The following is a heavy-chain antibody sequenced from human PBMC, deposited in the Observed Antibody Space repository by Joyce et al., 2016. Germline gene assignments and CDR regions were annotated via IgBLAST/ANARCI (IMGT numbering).Heavy chain of an antibody. J-gene: IGHJ4*02. CDR3: ARLYSGNSVDY. Sequence: QLHLQESGPGLVKPSETLSLTCTVSGGSMSSISFYGGWIRKPRGKGLEWIGSISYSGNTYYNPSLKGRVTTAIDTSKNQFSLDLTSVTAADTAVYYCARLYSGNSVDYWGQGTLVTVSS. CDR2: ISYSGNT. D-gene: IGHD4-23*01. CDR1: GGSMSSISFY. V-gene: IGHV4-39*01.